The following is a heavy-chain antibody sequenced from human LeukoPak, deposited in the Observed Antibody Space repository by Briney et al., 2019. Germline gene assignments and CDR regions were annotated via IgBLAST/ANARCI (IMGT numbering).Heavy chain of an antibody. CDR2: IIPIFGTA. J-gene: IGHJ4*02. D-gene: IGHD3-22*01. CDR3: ARTSTYYDSSGPPRY. V-gene: IGHV1-69*13. Sequence: GASVKVSCKVSGYTLTELSKHWVRQAPGQGLEWMGGIIPIFGTANYAQKFQGRVTITADESTSTAYMELSSLRSEDTAVYYCARTSTYYDSSGPPRYWGQGTLVTVSS. CDR1: GYTLTELS.